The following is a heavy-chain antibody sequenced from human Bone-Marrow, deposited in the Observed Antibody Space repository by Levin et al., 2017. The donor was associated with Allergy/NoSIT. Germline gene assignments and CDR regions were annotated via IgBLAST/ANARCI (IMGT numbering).Heavy chain of an antibody. CDR1: GFTFSSYA. CDR2: ISGSGGST. CDR3: AKGRQAIWSGYSFAFDI. J-gene: IGHJ3*02. V-gene: IGHV3-23*01. D-gene: IGHD3-3*01. Sequence: AGGSLRLSCAASGFTFSSYAMSWVRQAPGKGLEWVSAISGSGGSTYYADSVKGRFTISRDNSKNTLYLQMNSLRAEDTAVYYCAKGRQAIWSGYSFAFDIWGQGTMVTVSS.